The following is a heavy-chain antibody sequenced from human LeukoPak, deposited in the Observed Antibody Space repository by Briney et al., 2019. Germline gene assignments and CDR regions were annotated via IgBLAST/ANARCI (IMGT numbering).Heavy chain of an antibody. Sequence: SETLSLTCTVSGGSVNGYYWDWIRQAPGKGLEWIGFIHYSGLTVYSPSLQSRVSMSVDTSRNQFSLDLSSVTAADTALYYCARDPPEDEWNSLDSWGQGILVTVSS. CDR3: ARDPPEDEWNSLDS. V-gene: IGHV4-59*02. D-gene: IGHD1-7*01. J-gene: IGHJ4*02. CDR1: GGSVNGYY. CDR2: IHYSGLT.